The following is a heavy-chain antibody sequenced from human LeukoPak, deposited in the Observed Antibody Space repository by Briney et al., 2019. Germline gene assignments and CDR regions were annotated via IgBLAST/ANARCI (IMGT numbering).Heavy chain of an antibody. Sequence: ASVTVSLKGSGYTFTVYYMHWVRQPPAQGLEWMGRINPDSGGTKYAQKFQGRVTMTRATSISTAYMEVSRLRSDDTAVYYCAREVAGARGLLYYYYMDVWGRGTTVTVSS. CDR2: INPDSGGT. CDR1: GYTFTVYY. V-gene: IGHV1-2*06. J-gene: IGHJ6*03. CDR3: AREVAGARGLLYYYYMDV. D-gene: IGHD5-12*01.